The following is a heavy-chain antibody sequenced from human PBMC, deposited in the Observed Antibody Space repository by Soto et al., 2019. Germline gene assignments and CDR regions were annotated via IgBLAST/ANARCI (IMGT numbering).Heavy chain of an antibody. Sequence: EVQLVESGGGLVQPGGSLRLSCAASGFTFNSYWMTWVRQAPGKVLEWVANIKQDGSEKYYVDSVKGRFTISRENAKNSLYLQMNSLRAVDTAVYYCARGWGLDPWGQGTLVTVSS. J-gene: IGHJ5*02. CDR2: IKQDGSEK. D-gene: IGHD1-26*01. CDR3: ARGWGLDP. V-gene: IGHV3-7*04. CDR1: GFTFNSYW.